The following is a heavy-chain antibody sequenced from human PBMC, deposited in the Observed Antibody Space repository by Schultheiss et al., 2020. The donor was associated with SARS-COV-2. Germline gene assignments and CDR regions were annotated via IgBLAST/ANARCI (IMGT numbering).Heavy chain of an antibody. V-gene: IGHV4-34*01. D-gene: IGHD1-26*01. CDR3: ARDRVTGGAPNWFDP. CDR1: GGSFSGYY. CDR2: INHSGST. J-gene: IGHJ5*02. Sequence: SETLSLTCAVYGGSFSGYYWSWIRQPPGKGLEWIGEINHSGSTNYNPSLKSRVTISVDTSKNQFSLKLSSVTAADTAVYYCARDRVTGGAPNWFDPWGQGTLVTVSS.